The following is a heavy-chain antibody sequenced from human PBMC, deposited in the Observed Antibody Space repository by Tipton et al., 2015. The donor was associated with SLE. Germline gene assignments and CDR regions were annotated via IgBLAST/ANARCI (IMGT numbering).Heavy chain of an antibody. V-gene: IGHV4-59*01. CDR3: ARGYCDGGRCLGPGFGRFDP. Sequence: TLSLTCIVSADSMSSYYWNWIRQPPGKGLEWIGNIYYSGSTKYNPSLESRATILVDTSKRQFSLKLTSVTAADTAVYYCARGYCDGGRCLGPGFGRFDPWGQGTLVTVSS. D-gene: IGHD3-9*01. CDR1: ADSMSSYY. CDR2: IYYSGST. J-gene: IGHJ5*02.